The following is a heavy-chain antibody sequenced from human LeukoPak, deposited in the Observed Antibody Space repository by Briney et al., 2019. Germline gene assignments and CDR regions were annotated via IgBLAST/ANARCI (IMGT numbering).Heavy chain of an antibody. CDR2: IYYSGST. J-gene: IGHJ4*02. CDR1: GGSISSYY. CDR3: ARGDRYCSGGSCRYCFDY. V-gene: IGHV4-59*01. Sequence: PSETLSLTCTVSGGSISSYYWSWIRQPPGKGLEWIGYIYYSGSTNYNPSLKSRVTISVDTSKNQFSLKLSSVTAADTAVYYCARGDRYCSGGSCRYCFDYWGQGTLVTVSS. D-gene: IGHD2-15*01.